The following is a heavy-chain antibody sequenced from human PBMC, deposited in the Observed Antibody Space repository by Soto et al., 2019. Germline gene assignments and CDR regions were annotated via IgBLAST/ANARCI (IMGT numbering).Heavy chain of an antibody. Sequence: QVQLLQSGAEVKKPGASVKVSCKASGYTFTSYDINWVRQATGQGLEWMGWMNPNSGNTGYAQKFQGRVTMTRNTSISTAYMELSSLRSEDTAVYYCAMTLGYCSGGSCTDDAFDIWGQGTMVTVSS. CDR1: GYTFTSYD. V-gene: IGHV1-8*01. D-gene: IGHD2-15*01. CDR2: MNPNSGNT. J-gene: IGHJ3*02. CDR3: AMTLGYCSGGSCTDDAFDI.